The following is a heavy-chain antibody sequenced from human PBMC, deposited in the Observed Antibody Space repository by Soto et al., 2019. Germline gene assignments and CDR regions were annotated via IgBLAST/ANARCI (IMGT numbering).Heavy chain of an antibody. CDR1: GGSSSRGGYY. Sequence: SETLSLTCSVSGGSSSRGGYYWSWLRQHPGKGLEWIGYIYYSGSTYYNPSLKSRVTISVDTSKNQFSLKLSSVTAADTAVYYCARDRSRNWSGYYGYYYYGMDVWGQGTTVT. CDR3: ARDRSRNWSGYYGYYYYGMDV. CDR2: IYYSGST. J-gene: IGHJ6*02. V-gene: IGHV4-31*03. D-gene: IGHD3-3*01.